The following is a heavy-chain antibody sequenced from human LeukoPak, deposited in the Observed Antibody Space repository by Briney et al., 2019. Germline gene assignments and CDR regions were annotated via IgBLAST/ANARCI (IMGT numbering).Heavy chain of an antibody. D-gene: IGHD2-15*01. Sequence: SETLSLTCTVSGGSISSSSWSWMRQSPGKGLESIGYISNNGKAKYKSSFEGRVTMSVDTSKSQFSLNLSSVTAADTAVYYCARRVVSAKFRNLLYYYMDVWGKETTVIVS. CDR2: ISNNGKA. CDR1: GGSISSSS. CDR3: ARRVVSAKFRNLLYYYMDV. V-gene: IGHV4-4*09. J-gene: IGHJ6*03.